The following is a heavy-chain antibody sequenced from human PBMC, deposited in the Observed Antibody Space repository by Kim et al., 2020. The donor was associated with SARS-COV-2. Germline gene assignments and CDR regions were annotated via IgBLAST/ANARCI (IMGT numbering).Heavy chain of an antibody. V-gene: IGHV4-39*01. CDR1: GGSISSSSYY. Sequence: SETLSLTCIVSGGSISSSSYYWAWMRQPPGKGLEWIASIYYTGSTYYNPSLKTPVTISVDTSKNQFSLKLSSVIAADTAVYYCARTAYCTSATCYRGWG. D-gene: IGHD2-2*02. CDR2: IYYTGST. CDR3: ARTAYCTSATCYRG. J-gene: IGHJ1*01.